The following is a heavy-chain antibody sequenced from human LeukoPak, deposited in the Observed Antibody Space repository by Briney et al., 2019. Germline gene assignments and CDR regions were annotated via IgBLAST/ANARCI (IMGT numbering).Heavy chain of an antibody. Sequence: PSETLSLTCAVYGGSFSGYYWSWIREPPGKGLEWIGEINHSGSTNYNPSLKSRVTISVDTSKNQFSLKLSSVTAADMAVYYRARGRGYYGSGSYESYFDYWGQGTLVTVSS. D-gene: IGHD3-10*01. CDR2: INHSGST. J-gene: IGHJ4*02. CDR1: GGSFSGYY. V-gene: IGHV4-34*01. CDR3: ARGRGYYGSGSYESYFDY.